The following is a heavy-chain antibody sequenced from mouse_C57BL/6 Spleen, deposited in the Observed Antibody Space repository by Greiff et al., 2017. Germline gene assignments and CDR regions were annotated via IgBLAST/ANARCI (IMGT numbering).Heavy chain of an antibody. J-gene: IGHJ3*01. V-gene: IGHV1-15*01. CDR1: GYTFTDYE. D-gene: IGHD3-2*02. CDR2: IDPETGGT. Sequence: VQLQQSGAELVRPGASVTLSCKASGYTFTDYEMHWVKQTPVHGLEWIGAIDPETGGTAYNQKFKGKAILTADKSSSTAYMELRSLTSEDSAVYYCTRPDSSAAWFAYWGQGTLVTVSA. CDR3: TRPDSSAAWFAY.